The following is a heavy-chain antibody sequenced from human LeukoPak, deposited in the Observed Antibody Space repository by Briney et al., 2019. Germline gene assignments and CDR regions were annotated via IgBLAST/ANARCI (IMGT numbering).Heavy chain of an antibody. CDR3: VRAAISKDGSGYFY. J-gene: IGHJ4*02. Sequence: ASVKVSCKASGYTFTGYYMHWVRQAPGQGLEWVGWISTYNGNTNYAQKVQGRVTMTTDTSTSTAYMELRSLRSDDTAVYYCVRAAISKDGSGYFYWGQGTLVTVSS. CDR2: ISTYNGNT. V-gene: IGHV1-18*04. D-gene: IGHD3-22*01. CDR1: GYTFTGYY.